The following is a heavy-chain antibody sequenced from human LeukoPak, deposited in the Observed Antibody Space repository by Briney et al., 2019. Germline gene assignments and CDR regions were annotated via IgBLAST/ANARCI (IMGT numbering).Heavy chain of an antibody. CDR2: IYYSGST. J-gene: IGHJ4*02. V-gene: IGHV4-59*12. CDR3: ARGKDDSSGYDY. Sequence: PSETLSLTRTVSGGSISSYYWSWIRQPPGKGLEWIGYIYYSGSTNYNPSLKSRVTISVDTSKNQFSLKLSSVTAADTAVYYCARGKDDSSGYDYWGQGTLVTVSS. D-gene: IGHD3-22*01. CDR1: GGSISSYY.